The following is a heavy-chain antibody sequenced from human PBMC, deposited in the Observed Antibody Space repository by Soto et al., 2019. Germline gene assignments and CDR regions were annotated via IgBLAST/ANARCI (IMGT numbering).Heavy chain of an antibody. J-gene: IGHJ6*02. V-gene: IGHV3-73*01. CDR2: IRSKANSYAT. Sequence: GGSLRLSCAGSGFAFSGSTIHWVRQASGQGLERVGRIRSKANSYATAYAAPVKGRFIISRDDSKTTAYLQMSSLKIEDTAVDYCFRENYFSYHGMDVWGQGTTVTVSS. CDR1: GFAFSGST. CDR3: FRENYFSYHGMDV.